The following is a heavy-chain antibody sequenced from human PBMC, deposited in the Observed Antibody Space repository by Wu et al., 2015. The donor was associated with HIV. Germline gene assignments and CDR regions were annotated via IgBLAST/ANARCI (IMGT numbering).Heavy chain of an antibody. CDR1: GSTLTELA. CDR2: FDPEHDET. Sequence: QVQLVQSGAEVKKPGASVKVSCTIYGSTLTELAMHWVRQAPGKGLEWMGGFDPEHDETIYAQKFQGRVTMTEDSSSDTAYMELTSLRSEDTAVYYCARAGTMVRGIIRQTKHYYYHYYMDVWAKGPRSPSP. J-gene: IGHJ6*03. V-gene: IGHV1-24*01. D-gene: IGHD3-10*01. CDR3: ARAGTMVRGIIRQTKHYYYHYYMDV.